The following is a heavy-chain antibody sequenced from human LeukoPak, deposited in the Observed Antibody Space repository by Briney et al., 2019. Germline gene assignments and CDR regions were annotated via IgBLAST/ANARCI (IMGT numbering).Heavy chain of an antibody. Sequence: GGSLRLSCAASGFTFSSYGMHWVRQAPGKGLEWVAFIRYDGSNKYYADSVKGRFTISRDNSKNTLYLQMNSLRAEDTAVYYCAKDFQVRLGESKVGLFYWGQGTLVTVSS. CDR2: IRYDGSNK. CDR1: GFTFSSYG. V-gene: IGHV3-30*02. J-gene: IGHJ4*02. D-gene: IGHD3-10*01. CDR3: AKDFQVRLGESKVGLFY.